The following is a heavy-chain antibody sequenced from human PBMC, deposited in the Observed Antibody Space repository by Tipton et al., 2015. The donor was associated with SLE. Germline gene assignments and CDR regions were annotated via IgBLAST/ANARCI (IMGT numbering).Heavy chain of an antibody. V-gene: IGHV4-39*07. CDR2: IFYRGST. D-gene: IGHD2-15*01. J-gene: IGHJ4*02. CDR3: ARATCSVGVCYFDY. Sequence: TLSLTCSVSGDSISSSSYYWAWIRQPPGKGLEWIGSIFYRGSTYSNPSLGSRVTLSRDTSNNQFSLKLSSVTAADTAIYYCARATCSVGVCYFDYWGQGALVTVSS. CDR1: GDSISSSSYY.